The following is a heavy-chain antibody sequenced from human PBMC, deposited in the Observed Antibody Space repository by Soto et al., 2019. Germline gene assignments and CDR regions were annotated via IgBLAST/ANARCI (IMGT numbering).Heavy chain of an antibody. J-gene: IGHJ4*02. D-gene: IGHD3-22*01. CDR3: ASTYYTGSSGPFDY. CDR1: GDSISSGGYH. CDR2: IYYSGTT. V-gene: IGHV4-31*03. Sequence: SETLSLTCTVSGDSISSGGYHWSWIRQHPAKGLEWIGYIYYSGTTYYNPSLESRVTISADTSENQFSLKVNSVTVADTAVYYCASTYYTGSSGPFDYWGQGALVTV.